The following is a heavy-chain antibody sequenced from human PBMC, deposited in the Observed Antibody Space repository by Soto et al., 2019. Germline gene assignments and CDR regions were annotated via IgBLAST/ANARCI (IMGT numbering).Heavy chain of an antibody. D-gene: IGHD3-9*01. CDR1: GASINSSLYY. V-gene: IGHV4-39*01. J-gene: IGHJ6*02. CDR3: ARQSTLVIYGTDV. CDR2: FSYSGST. Sequence: QLQLQESGPGLGKPSETLSLTCTVSGASINSSLYYWDWIRQSPGKGLEWIGSFSYSGSTYYNPSLKSRVTISVDTSKNQFSLKLISVTAADTAVYYCARQSTLVIYGTDVWGQGTTLIVSS.